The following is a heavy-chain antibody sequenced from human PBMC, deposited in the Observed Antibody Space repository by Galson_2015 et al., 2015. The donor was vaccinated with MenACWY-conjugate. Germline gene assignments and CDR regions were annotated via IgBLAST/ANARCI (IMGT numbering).Heavy chain of an antibody. CDR3: ARPPKTGDLRYFDN. D-gene: IGHD7-27*01. V-gene: IGHV5-10-1*01. J-gene: IGHJ4*02. CDR2: IDPSDFYT. CDR1: GYNFTKYW. Sequence: QSGAEVKKPGESLRISCKDSGYNFTKYWISWVRQTPGKGLEWMGRIDPSDFYTNYSPSFQGHVTISADRSISTAYLQWSSLKASDTAMYYCARPPKTGDLRYFDNWGQGTLVTVSS.